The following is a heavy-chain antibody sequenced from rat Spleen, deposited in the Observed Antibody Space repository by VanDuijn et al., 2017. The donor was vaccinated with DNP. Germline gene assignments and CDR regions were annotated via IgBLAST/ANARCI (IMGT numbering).Heavy chain of an antibody. Sequence: EVHLVESGGGLVQPGRSLKLSCVASGFTFSKYGMAWVRQAPTKGLAWVAIISYDVRKTYYRDSVKGRFTISRDNAKSTLYLQMDSLRSEDTATYYCARPNYGYNYFDYWGQGVMVTVSS. CDR2: ISYDVRKT. CDR3: ARPNYGYNYFDY. J-gene: IGHJ2*01. V-gene: IGHV5-29*01. CDR1: GFTFSKYG. D-gene: IGHD1-9*01.